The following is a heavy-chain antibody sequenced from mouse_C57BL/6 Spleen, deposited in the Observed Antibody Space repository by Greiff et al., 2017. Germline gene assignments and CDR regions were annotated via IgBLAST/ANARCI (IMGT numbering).Heavy chain of an antibody. V-gene: IGHV3-6*01. CDR1: GYSITSGYY. J-gene: IGHJ3*01. CDR3: ASFPGWDWFAY. Sequence: EVQLQESGPGLVKPSQSLSLTCSVTGYSITSGYYWNWIRQFPGNKLEWMDYISYDGSTNYNPSLKNRISITRDTSKNQFFRKLNSVTTEDTATYYGASFPGWDWFAYWGQGTLVTVSA. CDR2: ISYDGST. D-gene: IGHD4-1*01.